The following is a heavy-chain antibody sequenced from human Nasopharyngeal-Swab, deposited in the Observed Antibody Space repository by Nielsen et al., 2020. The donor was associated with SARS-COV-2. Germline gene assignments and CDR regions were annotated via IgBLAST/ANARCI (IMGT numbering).Heavy chain of an antibody. V-gene: IGHV3-23*01. Sequence: GESLKISCAASGFRFDSYAMSWVRQAPGKGLEWVSAIRGSGITTYYADSVKGRFTISKDNSKNTLYLQMNSLRAEDTAVYYCARDETSSGSQVSYYAMDVWGQGTTVTVSS. CDR1: GFRFDSYA. J-gene: IGHJ6*02. CDR2: IRGSGITT. D-gene: IGHD3-10*01. CDR3: ARDETSSGSQVSYYAMDV.